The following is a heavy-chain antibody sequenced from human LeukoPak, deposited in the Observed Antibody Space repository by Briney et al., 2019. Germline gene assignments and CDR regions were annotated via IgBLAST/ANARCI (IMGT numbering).Heavy chain of an antibody. CDR1: GYTFTGYY. V-gene: IGHV1-2*02. J-gene: IGHJ5*02. CDR2: INPNSGGT. D-gene: IGHD3-9*01. CDR3: ARDRVRYFDWQRWFDP. Sequence: ASVKVSCKASGYTFTGYYMHWVRQAPGQGLEWTGWINPNSGGTNYAQKFQGRVTMTRDTSISTAYMELSRLRSDDTAVYYCARDRVRYFDWQRWFDPWGQGTLVTVSS.